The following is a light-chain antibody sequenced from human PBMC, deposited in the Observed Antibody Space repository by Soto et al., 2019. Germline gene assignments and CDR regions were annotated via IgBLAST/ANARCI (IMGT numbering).Light chain of an antibody. CDR2: DAS. J-gene: IGKJ5*01. V-gene: IGKV3-15*01. CDR1: ESVSRN. CDR3: QQYNSWPPIT. Sequence: EVVMTQSPATLSVSPGERATLSCRASESVSRNLAWYQQKPGQAPRLLIYDASTRATGIPDRFSGGGSGTEFTLTISSLQSEDFVVYYCQQYNSWPPITVGQGTRLEI.